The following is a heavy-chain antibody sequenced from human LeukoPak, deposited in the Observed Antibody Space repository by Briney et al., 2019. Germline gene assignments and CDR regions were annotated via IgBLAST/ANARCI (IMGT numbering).Heavy chain of an antibody. J-gene: IGHJ4*02. CDR1: GFTFRSYW. CDR2: INQGGSVK. V-gene: IGHV3-7*01. CDR3: ARVGYSGWNLEY. D-gene: IGHD5-12*01. Sequence: PGGSLRLSCAASGFTFRSYWMSWVRQAPGQGLEWLANINQGGSVKYYVDSVKGRFTISRDDAKNSLYVQMNSLRDEDTAVYYCARVGYSGWNLEYWGQGTLVTVSS.